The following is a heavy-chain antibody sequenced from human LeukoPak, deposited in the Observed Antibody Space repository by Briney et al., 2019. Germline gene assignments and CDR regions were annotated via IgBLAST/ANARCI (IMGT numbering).Heavy chain of an antibody. D-gene: IGHD5-12*01. CDR2: ISSSGSNT. J-gene: IGHJ4*02. CDR1: EFTYG. CDR3: AKDRDSGYPSTNGY. V-gene: IGHV3-23*01. Sequence: GGSLRLSCAASEFTYGMNWVRQAPGKGLECVSAISSSGSNTYYADSVRGRFTISRDNSKNTLYLQMNSLRAEDTAVYYCAKDRDSGYPSTNGYWGQGTLVTVSS.